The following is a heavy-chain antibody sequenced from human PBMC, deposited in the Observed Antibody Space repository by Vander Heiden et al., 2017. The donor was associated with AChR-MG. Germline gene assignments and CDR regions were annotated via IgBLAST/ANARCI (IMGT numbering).Heavy chain of an antibody. J-gene: IGHJ5*02. D-gene: IGHD3-3*01. Sequence: QITLKESGPTLVKPTQTLTLTCTFSGFSLSTSGVGVGWIRQPPGKALEWLALIYWDDDKRYSPSLKSRLTITKDTSKNQVVLTMTNMDPVDTATYYCAHSSYYDFWSGYFLSRWFDPWGQGTLVTVSS. CDR2: IYWDDDK. CDR3: AHSSYYDFWSGYFLSRWFDP. CDR1: GFSLSTSGVG. V-gene: IGHV2-5*02.